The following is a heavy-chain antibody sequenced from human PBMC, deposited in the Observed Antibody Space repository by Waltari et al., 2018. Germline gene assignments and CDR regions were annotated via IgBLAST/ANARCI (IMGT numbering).Heavy chain of an antibody. Sequence: EVQLVESGGALVQPGGSLRLSCAASGFTLNTYWMHWVRQAPGKGLVWVSRTNSDGSSTTYADSVKGRFTISRDNAKNTVYLQMNSLRAEDTAVYYCASETFDYWGQGTLVTVSS. CDR1: GFTLNTYW. V-gene: IGHV3-74*01. CDR3: ASETFDY. CDR2: TNSDGSST. J-gene: IGHJ4*02.